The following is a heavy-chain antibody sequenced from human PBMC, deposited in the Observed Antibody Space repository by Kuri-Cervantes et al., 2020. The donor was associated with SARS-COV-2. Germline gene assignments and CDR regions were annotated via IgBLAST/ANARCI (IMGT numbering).Heavy chain of an antibody. D-gene: IGHD3-3*01. CDR3: VRGRKVRFLEWTNGGYYYYMDV. J-gene: IGHJ6*03. V-gene: IGHV1-8*03. CDR1: GYTFTGYY. CDR2: ISAYNGNT. Sequence: ASVKVSCKASGYTFTGYYMHWVRQAPGQGLEWMGWISAYNGNTNYAQKLQGRVTITRNTSISTAYMELSSLRSEDTAVYYCVRGRKVRFLEWTNGGYYYYMDVWGKGTTVTVSS.